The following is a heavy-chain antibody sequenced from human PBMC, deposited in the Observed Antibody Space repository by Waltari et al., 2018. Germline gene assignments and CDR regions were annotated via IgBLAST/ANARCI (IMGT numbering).Heavy chain of an antibody. J-gene: IGHJ4*02. CDR2: IGGGGDII. V-gene: IGHV3-11*04. CDR1: GFTFRDYH. Sequence: QVQLVESGGGLVKPGGSLRLSCAASGFTFRDYHMTWLRQAPGRGMEGVSCIGGGGDIIYYSDSVKGRFTISRDDAKNSLYLQMNSLSAEDTALYYCARDSGSYRFDYWGQGTLVTVSS. CDR3: ARDSGSYRFDY. D-gene: IGHD1-26*01.